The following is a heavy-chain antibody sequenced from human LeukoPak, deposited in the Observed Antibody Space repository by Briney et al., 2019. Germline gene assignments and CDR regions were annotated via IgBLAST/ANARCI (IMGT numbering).Heavy chain of an antibody. CDR3: ARSIVVVPAANYYYYYMDV. CDR2: IIPIFGTA. CDR1: GGTFSSYA. V-gene: IGHV1-69*01. J-gene: IGHJ6*03. Sequence: GSSVKVSCKASGGTFSSYAISWVRQAPGQGLEWMGGIIPIFGTANYAQKFQGRVTITADESTSTAYMELSSLRSEDTAVYYCARSIVVVPAANYYYYYMDVWGKGTTVTVSS. D-gene: IGHD2-2*01.